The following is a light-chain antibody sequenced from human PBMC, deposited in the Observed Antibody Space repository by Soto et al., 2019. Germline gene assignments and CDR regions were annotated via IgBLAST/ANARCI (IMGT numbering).Light chain of an antibody. CDR1: QGISSY. CDR2: AAS. J-gene: IGKJ2*01. V-gene: IGKV1-8*01. Sequence: ALPVTQSPSSFSASTGDKVTITCRGSQGISSYLAWYQQKPGKAPKLLIYAASTLQSGVPSRFSGSGSGTDFTLTISCLQSEDFATYYCQQYYSYPRTFGQGTKLEIK. CDR3: QQYYSYPRT.